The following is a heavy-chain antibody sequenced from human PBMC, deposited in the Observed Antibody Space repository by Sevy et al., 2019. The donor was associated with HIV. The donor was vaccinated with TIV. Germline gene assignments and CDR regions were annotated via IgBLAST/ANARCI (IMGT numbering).Heavy chain of an antibody. J-gene: IGHJ4*02. V-gene: IGHV4-38-2*01. CDR1: GYSISSDYY. Sequence: SETLSLTCAVSGYSISSDYYWGWIRQPPGKGLEWIGSIYHSGYAYYNPSLKSRVTISVDTSKNQFSLKLSSVTAADTAVYYCARAIGTQVAGLYYFDYWGQGTLVTVSS. CDR3: ARAIGTQVAGLYYFDY. D-gene: IGHD6-19*01. CDR2: IYHSGYA.